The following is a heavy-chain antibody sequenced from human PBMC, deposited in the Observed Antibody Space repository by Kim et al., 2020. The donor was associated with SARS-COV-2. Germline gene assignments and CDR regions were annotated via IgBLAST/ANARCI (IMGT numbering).Heavy chain of an antibody. CDR3: ARMCSSGTCYPDPYSYYFAMDV. CDR2: IFSGGGT. Sequence: SETLSLTCTVTGGSINSTGYHWTWIRQHPGKGLEWIGYIFSGGGTSYNPSLKSRVTISVGTSNNQFSLSLTSVTAADTAMYYCARMCSSGTCYPDPYSYYFAMDVWGHGTTVTVSS. J-gene: IGHJ6*02. CDR1: GGSINSTGYH. V-gene: IGHV4-31*03. D-gene: IGHD2-15*01.